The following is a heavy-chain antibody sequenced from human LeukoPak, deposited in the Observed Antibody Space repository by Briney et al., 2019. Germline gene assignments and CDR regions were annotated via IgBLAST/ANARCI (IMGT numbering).Heavy chain of an antibody. D-gene: IGHD3-22*01. CDR3: ARRPFTTYYYDSSGYLSALDI. J-gene: IGHJ3*02. V-gene: IGHV5-51*01. CDR2: IYPGDSDT. Sequence: GESLKISCKGSGDSFTSYWIGWVRQMPGKGLEWMGIIYPGDSDTRYSPSFQGQVTISADKSISTAYLQWSSLKASDTAMYYCARRPFTTYYYDSSGYLSALDIWGQGTMVTVSS. CDR1: GDSFTSYW.